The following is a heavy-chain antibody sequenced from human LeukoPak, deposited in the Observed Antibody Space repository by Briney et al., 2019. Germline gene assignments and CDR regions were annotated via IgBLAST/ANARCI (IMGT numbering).Heavy chain of an antibody. V-gene: IGHV1-24*01. J-gene: IGHJ3*02. CDR1: GYTLTELS. CDR2: FDPEDGET. Sequence: ASVKVSCKVSGYTLTELSMHWVRQAPGKGLEWMGGFDPEDGETIYAQKFQGRVTMTEDTSTDTAYMELSRLRSDDTAVYYCARDYEIGQWLRSDAFGIWGQGTMVTVSS. CDR3: ARDYEIGQWLRSDAFGI. D-gene: IGHD5-12*01.